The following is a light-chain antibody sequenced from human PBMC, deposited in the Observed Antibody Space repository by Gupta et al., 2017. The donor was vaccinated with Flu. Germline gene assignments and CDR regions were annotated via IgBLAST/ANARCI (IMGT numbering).Light chain of an antibody. J-gene: IGKJ2*03. CDR1: QNILYSSNNKNY. V-gene: IGKV4-1*01. CDR2: WAS. Sequence: DFVMTQSPASLSVSLGERATINCRSSQNILYSSNNKNYLAWYQQKPGQPPKLLISWASTRESGVPDRFSGSGSGTDFTLTIRSLQADVAVYFWQQYYNLYSFGQGTKLEIK. CDR3: QQYYNLYS.